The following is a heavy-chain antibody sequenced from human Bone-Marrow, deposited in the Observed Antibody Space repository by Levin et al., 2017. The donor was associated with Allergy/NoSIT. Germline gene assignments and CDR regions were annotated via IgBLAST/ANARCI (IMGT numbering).Heavy chain of an antibody. CDR3: VRAGRRILVGHYGLDV. J-gene: IGHJ6*02. D-gene: IGHD2-21*01. V-gene: IGHV6-1*01. CDR2: TYYRSKWYN. Sequence: RSQTLSLTCAISGDTVSSSSATWDWIRQSPSRGLEWLGRTYYRSKWYNDYAVSLKSRITINPDTFRNQFSLHLNSVTPEDTAVYYCVRAGRRILVGHYGLDVWGQGTTVTVSS. CDR1: GDTVSSSSAT.